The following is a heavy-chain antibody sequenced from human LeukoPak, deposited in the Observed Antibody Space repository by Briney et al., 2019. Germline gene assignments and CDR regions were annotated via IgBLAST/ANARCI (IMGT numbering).Heavy chain of an antibody. CDR2: IYTSGST. Sequence: SETLSLTCTVSGGSISSGSYYWSWIRQPAGKGLEWIGRIYTSGSTNYNPSLKSRVTLSVDTSKNQYSLKLSSVTAADTAVYYCARGRYNWNDVWVFDYWGQGTLVTVSS. CDR1: GGSISSGSYY. J-gene: IGHJ4*02. CDR3: ARGRYNWNDVWVFDY. V-gene: IGHV4-61*02. D-gene: IGHD1-1*01.